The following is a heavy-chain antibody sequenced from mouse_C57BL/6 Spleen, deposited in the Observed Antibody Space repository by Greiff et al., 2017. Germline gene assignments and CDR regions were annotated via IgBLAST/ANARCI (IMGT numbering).Heavy chain of an antibody. CDR3: ANGNYWYCDV. J-gene: IGHJ1*03. CDR1: GYTFTSYW. V-gene: IGHV1-69*01. Sequence: QVQLQQSGAELVMPGASVKLSCKASGYTFTSYWMHWVKQRPGQGLEWIGEIDPSDSYTNYNQKFKGKSTLTVDKSSSTAYMQLSSLTSEDSAVYYCANGNYWYCDVWGTGTTVTVSS. D-gene: IGHD2-1*01. CDR2: IDPSDSYT.